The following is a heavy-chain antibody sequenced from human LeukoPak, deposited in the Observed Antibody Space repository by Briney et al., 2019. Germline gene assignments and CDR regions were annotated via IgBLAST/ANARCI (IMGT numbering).Heavy chain of an antibody. V-gene: IGHV3-9*01. Sequence: GGSLRLSCAASGFTFDDYAMHWVRQAPGKGLEWVSGISWNSGSIGYADSVKGRFTISRDNAKNSLYLQMNSLRAEDTALYYCVRSIPSGPIFDYWGQGTLVTVSS. CDR1: GFTFDDYA. J-gene: IGHJ4*02. D-gene: IGHD6-25*01. CDR2: ISWNSGSI. CDR3: VRSIPSGPIFDY.